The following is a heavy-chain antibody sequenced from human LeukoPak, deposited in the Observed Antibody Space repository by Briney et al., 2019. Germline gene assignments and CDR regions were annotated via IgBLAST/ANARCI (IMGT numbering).Heavy chain of an antibody. CDR2: LNLNSGNT. V-gene: IGHV1-8*01. CDR3: ARALRYCSTTSCQYYFDY. Sequence: ASVKVSCKASGYTFTNYDINWVRQAAGQGLGWMGWLNLNSGNTGYAQKFQGRVTMTRNTSISTAYMELSSLKSEDTAVYYCARALRYCSTTSCQYYFDYWGQGTLATVSS. J-gene: IGHJ4*02. D-gene: IGHD2-2*01. CDR1: GYTFTNYD.